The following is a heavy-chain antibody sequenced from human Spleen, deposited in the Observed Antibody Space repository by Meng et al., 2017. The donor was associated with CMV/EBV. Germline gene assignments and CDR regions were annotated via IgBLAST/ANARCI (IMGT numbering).Heavy chain of an antibody. CDR1: GFSFSDFY. Sequence: GESLKISCAASGFSFSDFYMSWIRQAPGKGLEWISYISSSSTIIDYADSVKGRFTIARDNAKNSLYLQMNSLRAEDTAVYYCARGGRRYCSSTSCPSWFDPWGQGTLVTVSS. CDR3: ARGGRRYCSSTSCPSWFDP. D-gene: IGHD2-2*01. J-gene: IGHJ5*02. CDR2: ISSSSTII. V-gene: IGHV3-11*01.